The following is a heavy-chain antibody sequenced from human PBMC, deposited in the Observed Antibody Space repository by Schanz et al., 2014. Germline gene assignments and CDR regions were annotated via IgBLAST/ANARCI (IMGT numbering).Heavy chain of an antibody. Sequence: EVQLVESGGGLVQPGGSLRLCCVASGFTFSRYWMTWVRQAPGKGLEWVANIKQDGSAKNYVDSVKGRFTISRDNPKNSLFLQMHSLRADDTAVYYCARSTYYDILTGQTHTRVDVRYFDLWGRGTLVTVSS. D-gene: IGHD3-9*01. CDR3: ARSTYYDILTGQTHTRVDVRYFDL. CDR2: IKQDGSAK. V-gene: IGHV3-7*01. CDR1: GFTFSRYW. J-gene: IGHJ2*01.